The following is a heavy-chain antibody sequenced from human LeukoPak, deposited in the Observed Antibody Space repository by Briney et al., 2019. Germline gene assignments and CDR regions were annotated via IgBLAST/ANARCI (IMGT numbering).Heavy chain of an antibody. Sequence: SETLSLTCTVSGGSISSSSYHWGWIRQPPGKGLEWIGSIYYSGSTYYNPSLKSRVTISVDTSKNQFSLKLSSVTAADTAVYYCARHNSFGSSWYYFDYWGQGTLVTVSS. D-gene: IGHD6-13*01. CDR1: GGSISSSSYH. J-gene: IGHJ4*02. CDR2: IYYSGST. CDR3: ARHNSFGSSWYYFDY. V-gene: IGHV4-39*01.